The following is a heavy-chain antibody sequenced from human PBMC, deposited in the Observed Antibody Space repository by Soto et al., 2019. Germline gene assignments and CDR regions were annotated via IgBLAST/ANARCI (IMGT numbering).Heavy chain of an antibody. Sequence: SETLSLTCTVSGGSISSYYWSWIRQPPGKGLEWIGYIYYSGSTNYNPSLKSRVTISVDTSKNQFSLKLSSVTAADTAVYYCATGGGFHYFDYWGQGTPVTVSS. CDR3: ATGGGFHYFDY. CDR1: GGSISSYY. D-gene: IGHD1-26*01. J-gene: IGHJ4*02. V-gene: IGHV4-59*01. CDR2: IYYSGST.